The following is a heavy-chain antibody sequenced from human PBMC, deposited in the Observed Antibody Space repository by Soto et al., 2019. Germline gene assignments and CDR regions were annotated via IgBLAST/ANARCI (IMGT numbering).Heavy chain of an antibody. V-gene: IGHV3-48*01. Sequence: EVQLVESGGGLVQPGGSLRLSYAASGFTFSSYSMNWVRQAPGKGLEWVSYISSSSSTIYYADSVKGRFTISRDNAKNSLYLQMNSLRAEDTAVYYCARDGDYGDSYYYYYYMDVWGKGTTVTVSS. J-gene: IGHJ6*03. CDR3: ARDGDYGDSYYYYYYMDV. CDR2: ISSSSSTI. D-gene: IGHD4-17*01. CDR1: GFTFSSYS.